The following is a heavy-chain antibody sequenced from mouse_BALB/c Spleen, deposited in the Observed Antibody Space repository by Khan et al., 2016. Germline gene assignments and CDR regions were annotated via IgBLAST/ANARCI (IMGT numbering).Heavy chain of an antibody. Sequence: VQLQESGPGLVAPSQSLSITCTVSGFSITGFAVNWVRQPPGKGLEWLGVIWGDGSTDYDSAPKSRLSISKDDTKSQVFLKMNSLQTDDTARYYCASYYDYDGGFAYWGQGTLVTVSA. V-gene: IGHV2-6-7*01. CDR3: ASYYDYDGGFAY. CDR2: IWGDGST. CDR1: GFSITGFA. J-gene: IGHJ3*01. D-gene: IGHD2-4*01.